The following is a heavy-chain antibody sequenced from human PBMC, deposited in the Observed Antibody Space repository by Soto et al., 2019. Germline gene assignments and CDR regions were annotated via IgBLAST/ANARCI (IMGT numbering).Heavy chain of an antibody. J-gene: IGHJ4*02. CDR1: GGSISSSSYY. CDR3: ARQSLQSYSSGWPYLRNKPAYFDY. V-gene: IGHV4-39*01. CDR2: IYYSGST. Sequence: QLQLQESGPGLVKPSETLSLTCTVSGGSISSSSYYWGWIRQPPGKGLEWIGSIYYSGSTYYNPSLKSRVTISVDTSKNQFALKLSSVTAADTAVYYCARQSLQSYSSGWPYLRNKPAYFDYWGQGTLVTVSS. D-gene: IGHD6-19*01.